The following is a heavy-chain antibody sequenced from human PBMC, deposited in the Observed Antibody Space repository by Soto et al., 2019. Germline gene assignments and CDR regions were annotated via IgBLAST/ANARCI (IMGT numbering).Heavy chain of an antibody. CDR1: GGSISSSGYY. D-gene: IGHD3-22*01. CDR3: ARDLFYYDGSGYYNEYFXH. J-gene: IGHJ1*01. V-gene: IGHV4-39*02. Sequence: PSETLSLTCTVSGGSISSSGYYWGWIRQPPGKGLEYIGTIYYSGSTYYNTSLKSRVTISVDTSKNQFSLKLSSVTAADTAVFYCARDLFYYDGSGYYNEYFXHWGQGTLVTVSS. CDR2: IYYSGST.